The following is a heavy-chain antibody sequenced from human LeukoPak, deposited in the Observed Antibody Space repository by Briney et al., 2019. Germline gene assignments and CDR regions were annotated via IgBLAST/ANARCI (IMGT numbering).Heavy chain of an antibody. D-gene: IGHD3-16*01. J-gene: IGHJ4*02. V-gene: IGHV4-4*07. Sequence: PSETLSLTCTVPGGSISNYYWSWIRQPAGKGLEWIGRIYTSGRTNYNPSLKSRVTMSLDTSKNQFSLNLSSVTAADTAVYYCTRAVITFGAAVAKGFDCWGQGTLVTVSS. CDR1: GGSISNYY. CDR3: TRAVITFGAAVAKGFDC. CDR2: IYTSGRT.